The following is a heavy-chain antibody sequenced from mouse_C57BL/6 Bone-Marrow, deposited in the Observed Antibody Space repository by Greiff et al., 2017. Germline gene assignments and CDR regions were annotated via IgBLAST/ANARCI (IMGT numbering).Heavy chain of an antibody. Sequence: EVMLVESGGGLVQPKGSLKLSCAASGFSFNTYAMNWVRQAPGKGLEWVARIRSKSNNYATYYADSVKDRFTISRDDSESMLYLQMNNLKSENTAVYYCVRSFLLLDYWGQGTTLTVSS. J-gene: IGHJ2*01. V-gene: IGHV10-1*01. CDR2: IRSKSNNYAT. CDR1: GFSFNTYA. D-gene: IGHD2-1*01. CDR3: VRSFLLLDY.